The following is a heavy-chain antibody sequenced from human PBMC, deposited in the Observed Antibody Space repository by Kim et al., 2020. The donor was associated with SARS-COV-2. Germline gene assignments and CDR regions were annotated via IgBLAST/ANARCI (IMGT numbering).Heavy chain of an antibody. D-gene: IGHD2-2*01. J-gene: IGHJ5*02. Sequence: LKIRVPISVDTSKNQFSLKLSSVTAADTAVYYCARDTFEYQLLPVLWFDPWGQGTLVTVSS. CDR3: ARDTFEYQLLPVLWFDP. V-gene: IGHV4-39*07.